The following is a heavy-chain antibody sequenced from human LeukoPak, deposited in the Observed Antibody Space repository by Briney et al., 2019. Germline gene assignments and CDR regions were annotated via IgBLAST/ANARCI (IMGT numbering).Heavy chain of an antibody. V-gene: IGHV1-46*01. Sequence: GASVKVSCKASGYTFTSYYMHWVRRAPGQGLEWMGIINPSGGSTSYAQKFQGRVTMTRDTSTSTVYMELSSLRSEDTAVYYCARVPGSILYFDYWGQGTLVTVSS. CDR3: ARVPGSILYFDY. J-gene: IGHJ4*02. CDR2: INPSGGST. CDR1: GYTFTSYY.